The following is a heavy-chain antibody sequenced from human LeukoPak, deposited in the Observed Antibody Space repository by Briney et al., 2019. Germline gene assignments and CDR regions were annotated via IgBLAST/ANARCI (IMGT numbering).Heavy chain of an antibody. J-gene: IGHJ4*02. V-gene: IGHV3-74*01. D-gene: IGHD1-26*01. CDR1: GFTFSSYA. CDR3: ARGLSGNYKFDY. CDR2: ISRDGSST. Sequence: GRSLRLSCAASGFTFSSYAMHWVRQAPGKGLVWVSRISRDGSSTSYADSVKGRFTISRDNAKNTLYLQMNSLRAEDTAVYYCARGLSGNYKFDYWGQGTLVTVSS.